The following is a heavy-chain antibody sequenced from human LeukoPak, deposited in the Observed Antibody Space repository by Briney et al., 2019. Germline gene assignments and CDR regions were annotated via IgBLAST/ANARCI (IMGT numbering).Heavy chain of an antibody. CDR3: ARVRGYSYGPYSYYYYGMDV. Sequence: PGGSLRLSCAASGFTFSSYWMSWVRQAPGKGLEWVANIKQDGSEKYYVDSVKGRFTISRENAKNSLYLQMNSLRAEDTAVYYCARVRGYSYGPYSYYYYGMDVWGKGTTVTVSS. CDR2: IKQDGSEK. J-gene: IGHJ6*04. V-gene: IGHV3-7*03. D-gene: IGHD5-18*01. CDR1: GFTFSSYW.